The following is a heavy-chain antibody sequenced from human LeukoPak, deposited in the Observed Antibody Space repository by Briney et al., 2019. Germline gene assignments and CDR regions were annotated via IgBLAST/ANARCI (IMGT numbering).Heavy chain of an antibody. V-gene: IGHV1-69*04. D-gene: IGHD3-22*01. CDR3: ARGGRRDYYDSSGADYYYYGMDV. CDR1: GGTFSSYA. J-gene: IGHJ6*02. CDR2: IIPILGIA. Sequence: SVKVSCKASGGTFSSYAISWVRQAPGQGLEWVGRIIPILGIANYAQKFQGRVTITADKSTSTAYMELSSLRSEDTAVYYCARGGRRDYYDSSGADYYYYGMDVWGQGTTVIVSS.